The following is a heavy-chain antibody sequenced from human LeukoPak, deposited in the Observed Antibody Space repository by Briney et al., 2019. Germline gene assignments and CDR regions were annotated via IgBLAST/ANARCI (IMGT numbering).Heavy chain of an antibody. Sequence: GGSLRLSCAASGFTFSSYGMHWVRQAPGKGLEWVAFIRYDGSNKYYADSVKGRFTISRDNSKNTLYLQMNSLRAEDTAVYYCAKTLSRFLEWLTIDYWGQGTLVTVSS. D-gene: IGHD3-3*01. V-gene: IGHV3-30*02. J-gene: IGHJ4*02. CDR2: IRYDGSNK. CDR3: AKTLSRFLEWLTIDY. CDR1: GFTFSSYG.